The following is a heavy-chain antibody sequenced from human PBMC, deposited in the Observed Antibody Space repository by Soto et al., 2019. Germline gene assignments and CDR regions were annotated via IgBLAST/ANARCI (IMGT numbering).Heavy chain of an antibody. V-gene: IGHV4-31*03. CDR2: IYYSGST. Sequence: SETLSLTCTVSGGSISSGGYYWSWIRQHPGKGLEWIGYIYYSGSTYYNPSLKSRVTISVDTSKNQFSLKLSSVTAADTAVYYCARVATVTHDAFDIWGQGTMVTVSS. J-gene: IGHJ3*02. CDR3: ARVATVTHDAFDI. CDR1: GGSISSGGYY. D-gene: IGHD4-17*01.